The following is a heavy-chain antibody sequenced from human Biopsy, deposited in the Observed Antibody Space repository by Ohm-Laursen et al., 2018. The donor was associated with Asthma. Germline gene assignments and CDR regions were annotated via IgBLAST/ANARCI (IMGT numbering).Heavy chain of an antibody. CDR1: GRTFNTYV. J-gene: IGHJ4*02. Sequence: ASVKVSCKSLGRTFNTYVIGWVRQDPGQGLEWMGGINSVFGTTTYPQKFQDRVTITADDSTSTVYMELSSLISEDTAVYYCARKAGSCISRTCYSLDFWGQGTLVTVSS. D-gene: IGHD2-2*01. CDR2: INSVFGTT. V-gene: IGHV1-69*13. CDR3: ARKAGSCISRTCYSLDF.